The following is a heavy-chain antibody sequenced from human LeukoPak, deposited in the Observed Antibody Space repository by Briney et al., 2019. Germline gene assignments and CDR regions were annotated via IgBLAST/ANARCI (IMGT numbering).Heavy chain of an antibody. CDR1: GYTFTGYY. J-gene: IGHJ4*02. D-gene: IGHD6-13*01. Sequence: ASVKVSCKASGYTFTGYYMHWVRQAPGQGLEWMGWINPNSGGTNYAQKFQGRVTMTRDTSISTAYMELSRLRSDDTAVYYCARSGYSSSWGGQYYFDYWGQGTLVTVSS. V-gene: IGHV1-2*02. CDR2: INPNSGGT. CDR3: ARSGYSSSWGGQYYFDY.